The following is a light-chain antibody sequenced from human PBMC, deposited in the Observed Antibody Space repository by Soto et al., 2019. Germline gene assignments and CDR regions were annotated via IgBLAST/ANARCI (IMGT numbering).Light chain of an antibody. CDR2: GVT. J-gene: IGLJ1*01. V-gene: IGLV2-14*03. CDR1: HNDIGTYDY. Sequence: QSVLTQPTSVSGSPGQSITISCTGNHNDIGTYDYVPWYQQHPGRAPRLLIHGVTTRPSGISGRSSASKSGLTASLTISGLQPEDEADYYCSSFTSNRIYVFGPGTKVTVL. CDR3: SSFTSNRIYV.